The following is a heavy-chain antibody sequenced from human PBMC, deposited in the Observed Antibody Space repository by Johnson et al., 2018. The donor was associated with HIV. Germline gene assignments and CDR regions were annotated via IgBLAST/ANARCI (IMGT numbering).Heavy chain of an antibody. J-gene: IGHJ3*02. CDR1: GFTFSSYA. CDR2: ISYDGGST. D-gene: IGHD2/OR15-2a*01. Sequence: VQLVESGGGVVQPGRSLRLSCAASGFTFSSYAMHWVRQAPGKGLEWVAVISYDGGSTSYADSLKGRFILSRDNSKNTLYVQMNSLRAEDTAMYKCARDQGARGRYFLVGVRYAFDIWGQGTMVTVSS. CDR3: ARDQGARGRYFLVGVRYAFDI. V-gene: IGHV3-30*04.